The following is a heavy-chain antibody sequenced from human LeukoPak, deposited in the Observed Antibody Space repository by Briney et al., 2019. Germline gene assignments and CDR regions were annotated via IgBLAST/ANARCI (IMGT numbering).Heavy chain of an antibody. CDR2: ISYDGSNK. D-gene: IGHD4-23*01. CDR3: ARDYGGNYYFDY. Sequence: GGSLRLSCAASGFTFSSYAMHWVRQAPGKGLEWVAVISYDGSNKYYADPVKGRFTISRDNSKNTLHLQMNSLRAEDTAVYYCARDYGGNYYFDYWGQGTLVTVSS. V-gene: IGHV3-30-3*01. J-gene: IGHJ4*02. CDR1: GFTFSSYA.